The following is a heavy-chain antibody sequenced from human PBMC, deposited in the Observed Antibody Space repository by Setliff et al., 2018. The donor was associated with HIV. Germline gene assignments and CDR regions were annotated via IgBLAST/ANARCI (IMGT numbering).Heavy chain of an antibody. CDR1: GGPFSGSH. CDR3: ARGPPFAY. Sequence: PSETLSLTCAVYGGPFSGSHGNWIRQAPGKGLEWMGDIAYSGTTMYYNYNPSLESRLSLSEDTSRHQFSLKLTSVTADDTGIYYCARGPPFAYWGQGLLVTVSS. J-gene: IGHJ4*02. CDR2: IAYSGTTMYY. V-gene: IGHV4-34*01.